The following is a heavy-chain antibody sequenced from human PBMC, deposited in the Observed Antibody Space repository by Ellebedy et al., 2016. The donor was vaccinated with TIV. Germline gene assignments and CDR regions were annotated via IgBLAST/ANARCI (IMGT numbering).Heavy chain of an antibody. J-gene: IGHJ3*02. CDR2: ISHSSLTI. CDR3: ARDMAWGNERVNDALDI. D-gene: IGHD7-27*01. CDR1: GFTFTPYS. V-gene: IGHV3-48*04. Sequence: GESLKISCAASGFTFTPYSMNWVRQAPGKGLEWVSYISHSSLTIYYLDSVKGRFTISRDNAENSLYLQMSSLRADDTAMYYCARDMAWGNERVNDALDIWGQGTMVTVS.